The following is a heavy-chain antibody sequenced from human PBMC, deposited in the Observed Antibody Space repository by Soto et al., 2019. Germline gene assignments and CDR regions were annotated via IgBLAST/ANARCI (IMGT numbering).Heavy chain of an antibody. Sequence: GETLKISCKGSGYSFTSYWICCFLQMPVKGLEWMGIIYPGDSDTRYSPSFQGQVTISADKSISTAYLQWSSLKASDTAMYYCARPSYSSSYDYWGQGTLVTVSS. D-gene: IGHD6-6*01. J-gene: IGHJ4*02. CDR1: GYSFTSYW. CDR2: IYPGDSDT. V-gene: IGHV5-51*01. CDR3: ARPSYSSSYDY.